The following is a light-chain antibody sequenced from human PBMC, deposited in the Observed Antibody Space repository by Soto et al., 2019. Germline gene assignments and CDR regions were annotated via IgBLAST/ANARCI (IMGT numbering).Light chain of an antibody. CDR3: SSKSPVF. Sequence: QSALTQPASVSGSPGQSITISCTGTSSGIRDYNYVSWYQQLPGNAPKLIMYEVSNRPSGISNRFSGSKSGNTASLTISGLQAGDEADYYCSSKSPVFFGTGTKVTVL. J-gene: IGLJ1*01. V-gene: IGLV2-14*01. CDR2: EVS. CDR1: SSGIRDYNY.